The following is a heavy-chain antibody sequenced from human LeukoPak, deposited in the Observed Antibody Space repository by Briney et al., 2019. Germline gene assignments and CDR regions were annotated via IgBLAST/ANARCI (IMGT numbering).Heavy chain of an antibody. J-gene: IGHJ6*02. D-gene: IGHD4-17*01. CDR2: ISSSGSTI. V-gene: IGHV3-11*01. CDR1: GFTFSDYY. CDR3: AKYRSTVTTGSNYYYGMDV. Sequence: PGGSLRLSCAASGFTFSDYYMSWIRQAPGKGLEWVSYISSSGSTIYYADSVKGRFTISRDNAKNSLYLQMNSLRAEDTAVYYCAKYRSTVTTGSNYYYGMDVWGQGTTVTVSS.